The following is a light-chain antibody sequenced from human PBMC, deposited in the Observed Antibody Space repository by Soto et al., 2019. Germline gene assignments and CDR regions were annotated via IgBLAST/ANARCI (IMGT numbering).Light chain of an antibody. V-gene: IGKV3-20*01. CDR3: QQYGKLPRT. CDR1: QSVSSSY. Sequence: EIVLTQSPGTLSLSPGERATLSCRASQSVSSSYLAWYQQKPGQAPRLLIFGASRRATGIPDRFSGSGSGTNFTLTISRLEPEDFAVYYCQQYGKLPRTFGQGTKVDLK. J-gene: IGKJ1*01. CDR2: GAS.